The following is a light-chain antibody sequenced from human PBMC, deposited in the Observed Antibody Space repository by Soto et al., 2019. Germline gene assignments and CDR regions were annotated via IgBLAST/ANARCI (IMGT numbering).Light chain of an antibody. Sequence: EIVLTQSPGTLSLSPGERATLSCRASQSVSSNYLAWYQQKPGQAPRLLIYGASNRATGIPDRFSGSGSGTDFTLTISRLEPEDFAVYYCQQYGSSPGFTFGPGTKVDIK. J-gene: IGKJ3*01. CDR3: QQYGSSPGFT. CDR2: GAS. CDR1: QSVSSNY. V-gene: IGKV3-20*01.